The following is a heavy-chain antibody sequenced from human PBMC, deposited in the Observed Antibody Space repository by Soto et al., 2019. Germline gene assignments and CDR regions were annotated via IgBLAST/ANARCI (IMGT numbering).Heavy chain of an antibody. CDR2: IIPILGIA. J-gene: IGHJ6*02. D-gene: IGHD3-10*01. V-gene: IGHV1-69*02. CDR1: GGTFSSYT. Sequence: QVQLVQSGAEVKKPGSSVKVSCKASGGTFSSYTISWVRQAPGQGLEWMGRIIPILGIANYAQKFQGRVTIAADNTTSTASIEMSSLRSEDKAVYYCARPYYYGSGSYYNGDYDGLDVWGQGTTVTVSS. CDR3: ARPYYYGSGSYYNGDYDGLDV.